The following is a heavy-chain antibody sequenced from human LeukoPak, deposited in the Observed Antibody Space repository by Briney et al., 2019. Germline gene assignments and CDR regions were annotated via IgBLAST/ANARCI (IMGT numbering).Heavy chain of an antibody. J-gene: IGHJ4*02. Sequence: ASVKVSCKASGYTFTSYGISWVRQAPGQGLEWMGWISAYNGNTNYAQKLQGRVTMTTDTSTSTAYMELRSPRSDDTAVYYCARDGSELRYFDRYFDYWGQGTLVTVSS. V-gene: IGHV1-18*01. CDR1: GYTFTSYG. CDR2: ISAYNGNT. CDR3: ARDGSELRYFDRYFDY. D-gene: IGHD3-9*01.